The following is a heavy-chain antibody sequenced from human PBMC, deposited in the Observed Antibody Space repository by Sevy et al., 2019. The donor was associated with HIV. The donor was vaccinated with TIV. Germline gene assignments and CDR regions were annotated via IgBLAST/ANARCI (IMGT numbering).Heavy chain of an antibody. V-gene: IGHV4-59*12. CDR3: ARVLGYRSGGTCRNWFDP. CDR2: IYYSGST. CDR1: GDSISSYY. D-gene: IGHD2-15*01. J-gene: IGHJ5*02. Sequence: SETLSLTCTVSGDSISSYYWSWIRQPPGKGLEWIAYIYYSGSTKYNPSLKSRVTISLDTSKNQFSLKLSSVTAADTAIYFCARVLGYRSGGTCRNWFDPWGQGTLVTVSS.